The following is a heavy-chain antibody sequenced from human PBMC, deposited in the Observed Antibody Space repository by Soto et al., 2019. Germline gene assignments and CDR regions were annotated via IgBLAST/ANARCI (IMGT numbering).Heavy chain of an antibody. Sequence: GGSLRLSCAASGFTFSSYGMHWVRQAPGKGLEWVAVISYDGSNKYYADSVKGRFTISRDNSKNTLYLQMNSLRAEDTAVYYCAKDPFRPDCSSTSCYSWCDYWGQGTQVTVSS. J-gene: IGHJ4*02. CDR2: ISYDGSNK. D-gene: IGHD2-2*01. CDR1: GFTFSSYG. CDR3: AKDPFRPDCSSTSCYSWCDY. V-gene: IGHV3-30*18.